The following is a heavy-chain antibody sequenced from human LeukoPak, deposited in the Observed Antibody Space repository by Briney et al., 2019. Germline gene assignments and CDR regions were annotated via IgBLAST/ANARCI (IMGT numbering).Heavy chain of an antibody. J-gene: IGHJ3*02. CDR3: ARGSYDSSGYFSQDAFDI. Sequence: SVKVSCKASGGTFSSYAISWVRQAPGQGLEWVGGIIPIFGTANYAQKFQGRVTITTDESTSTAYMELSSLRSEDTAVYYCARGSYDSSGYFSQDAFDIWGQGTMVTVSS. V-gene: IGHV1-69*05. D-gene: IGHD3-22*01. CDR2: IIPIFGTA. CDR1: GGTFSSYA.